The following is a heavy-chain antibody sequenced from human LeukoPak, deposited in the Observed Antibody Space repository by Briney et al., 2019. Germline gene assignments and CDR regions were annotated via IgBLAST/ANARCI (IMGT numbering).Heavy chain of an antibody. D-gene: IGHD2-15*01. J-gene: IGHJ3*02. V-gene: IGHV3-48*03. CDR1: GFTFSSYE. CDR3: ARVVAAKFDAFDI. Sequence: PGGSLRLSCAASGFTFSSYEMNWVRQAPAKGLEWVSYISSSGSTIYYADSVKGRFTISRDNAKNSLYLQMNSLRAEDTAVYYCARVVAAKFDAFDIWGQGTIVTVSS. CDR2: ISSSGSTI.